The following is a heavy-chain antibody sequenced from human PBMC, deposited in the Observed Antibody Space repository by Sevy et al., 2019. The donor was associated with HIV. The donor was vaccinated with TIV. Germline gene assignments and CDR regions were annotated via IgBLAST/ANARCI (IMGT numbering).Heavy chain of an antibody. D-gene: IGHD1-26*01. CDR1: GFTVSSNY. CDR3: ARDHASGTWGAFDI. V-gene: IGHV3-53*01. J-gene: IGHJ3*02. Sequence: GGSLRLSCAASGFTVSSNYMSWVRQAPGKGLEWVSVIYSGGSTYYADSVKGRFTISRDNSKNTRYLQMNSLRAEDTAVYYCARDHASGTWGAFDIWGQGTMVTVSS. CDR2: IYSGGST.